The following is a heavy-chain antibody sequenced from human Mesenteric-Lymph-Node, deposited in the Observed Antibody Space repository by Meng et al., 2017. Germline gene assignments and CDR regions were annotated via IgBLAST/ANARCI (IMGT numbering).Heavy chain of an antibody. D-gene: IGHD3-22*01. CDR3: AKVQADYYDSSGY. CDR1: GFTFSSYE. Sequence: GESLKISCAASGFTFSSYEMNWVRQAPGKGLEWVANIKHDGSEKHYVDSVEGRFTISRDNAKNSLYLQMNSLRAEDTAVYYCAKVQADYYDSSGYWGQGTLVTVSS. J-gene: IGHJ4*02. CDR2: IKHDGSEK. V-gene: IGHV3-7*03.